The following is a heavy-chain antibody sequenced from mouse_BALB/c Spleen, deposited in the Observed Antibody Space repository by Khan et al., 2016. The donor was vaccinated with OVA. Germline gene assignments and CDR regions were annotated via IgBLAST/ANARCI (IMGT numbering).Heavy chain of an antibody. CDR1: GFTFSNYG. V-gene: IGHV5-6-5*01. CDR3: ARDYWFAY. J-gene: IGHJ3*01. CDR2: ISSGDTT. Sequence: EVELVEFGGGLVKPGGSLKLSCAASGFTFSNYGVSWVRQTPEKRLEWVASISSGDTTYYPDSVKGRFTISRDNARNILYLQMSSLRSEDTAMDYCARDYWFAYWGQGTLVTVSA.